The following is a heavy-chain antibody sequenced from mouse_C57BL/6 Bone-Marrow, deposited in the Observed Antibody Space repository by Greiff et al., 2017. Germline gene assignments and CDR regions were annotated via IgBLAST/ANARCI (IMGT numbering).Heavy chain of an antibody. J-gene: IGHJ4*01. V-gene: IGHV5-16*01. CDR3: ARGPYGISPYAMDY. CDR1: GFTFSDYY. D-gene: IGHD1-1*01. Sequence: DVQLVESEGGLVQPGSSMKLSCTASGFTFSDYYMAWVRQVPEKGLEWVANINYDGSSTYYLDSLKSRFIISRDNAKNILYLQMSSLKSEDTATYYCARGPYGISPYAMDYWGQGTSVTVSS. CDR2: INYDGSST.